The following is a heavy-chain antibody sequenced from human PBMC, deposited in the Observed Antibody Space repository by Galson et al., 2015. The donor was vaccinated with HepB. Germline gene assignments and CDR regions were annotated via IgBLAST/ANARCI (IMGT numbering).Heavy chain of an antibody. D-gene: IGHD2/OR15-2a*01. Sequence: SLRLSCAASGLTFSNYEMNWVRQAPGKGLEWVSYISSSGSTIYYADSVRGRFTISRDNAKNSLYLEMSSLRADDTAVYYCASFLDPWGQGTLVTVSS. CDR3: ASFLDP. J-gene: IGHJ5*02. V-gene: IGHV3-48*03. CDR2: ISSSGSTI. CDR1: GLTFSNYE.